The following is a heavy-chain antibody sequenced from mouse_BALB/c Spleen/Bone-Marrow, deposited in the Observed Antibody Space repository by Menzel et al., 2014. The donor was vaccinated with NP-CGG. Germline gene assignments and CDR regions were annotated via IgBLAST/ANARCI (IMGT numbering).Heavy chain of an antibody. CDR3: ARSDGYRTMDY. V-gene: IGHV1-82*01. J-gene: IGHJ4*01. CDR1: GYAFSTSW. CDR2: IYPGDGDT. Sequence: VQLQQSGPELVKPGASVKISCKASGYAFSTSWMNWVKQRPGQGLEWIGRIYPGDGDTNYNGKFKGKATLTADKSSSTAYMQLSGLTSVDSAVYFCARSDGYRTMDYWGQGTSVTASS. D-gene: IGHD2-3*01.